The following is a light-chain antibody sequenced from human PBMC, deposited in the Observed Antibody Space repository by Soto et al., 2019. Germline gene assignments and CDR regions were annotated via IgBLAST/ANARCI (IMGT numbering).Light chain of an antibody. V-gene: IGKV2-28*01. CDR3: MQALQTPFT. CDR2: LGS. J-gene: IGKJ3*01. CDR1: QSLLHGNGYNY. Sequence: DIVMTQSPLSLPVTPGEPASISCSSSQSLLHGNGYNYLEWYLQKPGQSPQLLIYLGSNRASGVPDRFSGSGSGTDFTLKISRVEAEDVGVYYCMQALQTPFTFGPGTKVDIK.